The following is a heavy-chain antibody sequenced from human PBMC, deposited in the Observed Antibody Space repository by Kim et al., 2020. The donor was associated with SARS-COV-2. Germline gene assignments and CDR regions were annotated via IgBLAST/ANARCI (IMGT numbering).Heavy chain of an antibody. CDR3: ARDAEDAFDI. CDR2: ISSSSSYI. Sequence: GESLKISCAASGFTFSSYSMNWVRQAPGKGLEWVSSISSSSSYIYYADSVKGRFTISRDNAKNSLYLQMNSLRAEDTAVYYCARDAEDAFDIWGQGTMVTVSS. CDR1: GFTFSSYS. J-gene: IGHJ3*02. V-gene: IGHV3-21*01.